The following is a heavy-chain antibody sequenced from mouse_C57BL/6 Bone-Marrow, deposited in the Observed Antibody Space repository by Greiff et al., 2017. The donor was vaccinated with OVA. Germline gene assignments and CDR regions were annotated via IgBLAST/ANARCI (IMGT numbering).Heavy chain of an antibody. CDR1: GFTFSNYW. CDR3: TGGRSYGY. V-gene: IGHV6-3*01. Sequence: EVKLQESGGGLVQPGGSMKLSCVASGFTFSNYWMNWVRQSPEKGLEWVAQIRLKSDNYATHYAESVKGRFTISRDDSKSSVYLQMNNLRAEDTGIYYCTGGRSYGYWGQGTTLTVSS. CDR2: IRLKSDNYAT. J-gene: IGHJ2*01. D-gene: IGHD1-1*01.